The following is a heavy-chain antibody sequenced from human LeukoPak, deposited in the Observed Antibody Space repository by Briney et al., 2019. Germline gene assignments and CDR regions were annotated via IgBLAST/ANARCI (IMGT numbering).Heavy chain of an antibody. V-gene: IGHV1-18*01. CDR1: GYTFTSYG. J-gene: IGHJ5*02. CDR2: ISAYNGNT. D-gene: IGHD2-2*01. Sequence: ASVKVSCKASGYTFTSYGISWVRQAPGQGLEWMGWISAYNGNTNYAQKLQGRVTMTTDTSTSTAYMELSSLRSEDTAVYYCARDARHKYCSSASCYRGWFDPWGQGTLVTVSS. CDR3: ARDARHKYCSSASCYRGWFDP.